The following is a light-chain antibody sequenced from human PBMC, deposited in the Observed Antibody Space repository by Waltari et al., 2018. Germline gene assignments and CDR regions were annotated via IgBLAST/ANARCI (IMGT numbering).Light chain of an antibody. Sequence: DIVMTQSPDSLAVSLGERATINCKSSQSILYSSNNKNYLAWYQQKPGQPPKLLIYWASTRESRVPDRVSGRGSGTDFTLPISSLQAEDVALYYCQQYYSTPYTFGQGTKLEIK. CDR3: QQYYSTPYT. J-gene: IGKJ2*01. V-gene: IGKV4-1*01. CDR2: WAS. CDR1: QSILYSSNNKNY.